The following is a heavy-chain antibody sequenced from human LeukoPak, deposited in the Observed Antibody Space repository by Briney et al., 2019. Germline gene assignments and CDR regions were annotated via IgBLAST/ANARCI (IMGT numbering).Heavy chain of an antibody. CDR3: VRGYISPDY. V-gene: IGHV3-23*01. J-gene: IGHJ4*02. Sequence: GGSLRLSCAASGFTFSSFAMTWVRQAPGKGLEWVSHITHNGGATYYADSVKGRFTVSRDNSKNTLYLHMNSLRAEDTAICYCVRGYISPDYWGQGTLVTVSS. CDR1: GFTFSSFA. CDR2: ITHNGGAT. D-gene: IGHD3-16*02.